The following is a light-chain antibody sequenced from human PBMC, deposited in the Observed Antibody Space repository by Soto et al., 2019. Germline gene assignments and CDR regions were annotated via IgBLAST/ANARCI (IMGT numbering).Light chain of an antibody. CDR3: QESHDSLWT. CDR1: QSITTY. Sequence: DIQMTQSPPSLSASVGDRVIITCRASQSITTYLNWYQLKPGKAPELLIYGASNLQSGVPSRFSGGGSGTVFTLTISSLQPEDLGLYYCQESHDSLWTYGQGTKVDIK. J-gene: IGKJ1*01. CDR2: GAS. V-gene: IGKV1-39*01.